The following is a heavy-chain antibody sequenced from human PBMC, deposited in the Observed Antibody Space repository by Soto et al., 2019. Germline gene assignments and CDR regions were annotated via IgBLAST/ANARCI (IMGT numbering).Heavy chain of an antibody. J-gene: IGHJ4*02. CDR2: INHSGST. V-gene: IGHV4-34*01. Sequence: SETLSLTCTVSGGSFSGYYWSWIRQPPGKGLEWIGEINHSGSTNYNPSLKSRVTISVDTSKNQFSLKLSSVTAADTAVYYCARGRVRTSNDYWGQGTLVTVSS. D-gene: IGHD1-1*01. CDR3: ARGRVRTSNDY. CDR1: GGSFSGYY.